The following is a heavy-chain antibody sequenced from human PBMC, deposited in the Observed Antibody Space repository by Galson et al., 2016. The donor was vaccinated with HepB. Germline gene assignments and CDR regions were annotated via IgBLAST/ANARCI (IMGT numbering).Heavy chain of an antibody. D-gene: IGHD6-6*01. CDR2: IFYSGIT. V-gene: IGHV4-39*07. CDR1: SGSISSSTYY. J-gene: IGHJ6*02. Sequence: ETLSLTCAVSSGSISSSTYYWGWIRQPPGKGLEWIGSIFYSGITYYNPSLTSRVTISLDTSKNQVSLRLSSVNAADTALYYCARDRVRDSSSYYYYYGLDVWGQGTTVTVSS. CDR3: ARDRVRDSSSYYYYYGLDV.